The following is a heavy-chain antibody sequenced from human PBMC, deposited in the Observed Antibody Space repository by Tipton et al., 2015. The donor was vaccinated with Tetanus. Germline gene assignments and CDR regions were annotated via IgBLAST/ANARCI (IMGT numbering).Heavy chain of an antibody. D-gene: IGHD5-18*01. Sequence: TLSLTCTVSGGSISSSYYYWGWIRQPPGKGLEWIGEINHSGSTTYSPSFKSRVTISVDTPKNQFSLKLTSLTVADTAVYYCARGGSYSYGPRGFDLWGRGTLVTVSS. CDR3: ARGGSYSYGPRGFDL. J-gene: IGHJ2*01. CDR2: INHSGST. V-gene: IGHV4-39*07. CDR1: GGSISSSYYY.